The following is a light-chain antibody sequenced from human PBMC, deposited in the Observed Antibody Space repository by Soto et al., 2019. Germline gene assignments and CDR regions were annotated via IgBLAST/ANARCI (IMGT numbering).Light chain of an antibody. CDR1: QSLLHSNGYNC. CDR3: MQALQTPVT. V-gene: IGKV2-28*01. Sequence: DIVMTQSPLSLPVTPGEPASISCRSSQSLLHSNGYNCLDWYLQKPGQSPQLLIYLGSNRASGVPDRFSGSGSGTEFTLKISRVEAEDVGVYYCMQALQTPVTFGGGTKVEIK. CDR2: LGS. J-gene: IGKJ4*01.